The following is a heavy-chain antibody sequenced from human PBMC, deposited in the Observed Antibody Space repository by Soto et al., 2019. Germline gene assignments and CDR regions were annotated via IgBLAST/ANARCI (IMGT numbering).Heavy chain of an antibody. Sequence: PGWSLRLSCAASGFTFSVNAMSWVRQAPGKGLEWVSSISGSGTSTSYADSVKGRFTISRDSSKNTLYLQMSGLRGEDTAVYYCAKTIGEWLLLDYYYYYGMDVWGQGTTVTVSS. V-gene: IGHV3-23*01. CDR3: AKTIGEWLLLDYYYYYGMDV. CDR1: GFTFSVNA. D-gene: IGHD3-3*01. J-gene: IGHJ6*02. CDR2: ISGSGTST.